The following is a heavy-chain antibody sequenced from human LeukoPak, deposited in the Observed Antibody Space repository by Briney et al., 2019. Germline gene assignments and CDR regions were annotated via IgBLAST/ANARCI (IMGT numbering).Heavy chain of an antibody. V-gene: IGHV4-31*03. CDR2: IYYSGST. CDR3: ASSGYSSSLTFGY. Sequence: SETLSLTCTVSGGSISSGGYYWSWIRQHPGKGLEWIGYIYYSGSTYYNPSLKSRVTISVDTSKNQFSLKLSSVTAADTAVYYCASSGYSSSLTFGYWGQGTLVTVSS. J-gene: IGHJ4*02. D-gene: IGHD6-6*01. CDR1: GGSISSGGYY.